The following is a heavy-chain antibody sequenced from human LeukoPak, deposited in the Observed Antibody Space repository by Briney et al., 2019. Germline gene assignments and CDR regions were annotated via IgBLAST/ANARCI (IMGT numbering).Heavy chain of an antibody. D-gene: IGHD4-17*01. CDR3: ARAPHYTVTTVDYFDY. Sequence: ASVKVSCKASGGTFSSYAISWVRQATGQGLEWMGWMNPNSGNTGYAQKFQGRVTMTRNTSISTAYMELSSLRSEDTAVYYCARAPHYTVTTVDYFDYWGQGTLVTVSS. V-gene: IGHV1-8*02. CDR2: MNPNSGNT. J-gene: IGHJ4*02. CDR1: GGTFSSYA.